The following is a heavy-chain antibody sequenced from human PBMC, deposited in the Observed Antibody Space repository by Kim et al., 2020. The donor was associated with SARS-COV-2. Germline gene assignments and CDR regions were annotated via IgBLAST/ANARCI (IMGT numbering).Heavy chain of an antibody. CDR2: MSSSGNSI. Sequence: GGSLRLSCVGSGFTFSNYAMSWVRQAPGKGLEWVSCMSSSGNSIYYADSVKGRFTISRDNSQNTLYLQMNSLRAEDTAVYYCADSSGFDAFDICGQGTAVTVSS. D-gene: IGHD3-22*01. J-gene: IGHJ3*02. CDR1: GFTFSNYA. CDR3: ADSSGFDAFDI. V-gene: IGHV3-23*05.